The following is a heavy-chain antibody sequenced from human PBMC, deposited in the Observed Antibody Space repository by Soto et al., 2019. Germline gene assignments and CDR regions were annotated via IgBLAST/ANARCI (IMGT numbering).Heavy chain of an antibody. J-gene: IGHJ4*02. CDR2: SGGVGGGT. V-gene: IGHV3-23*01. CDR3: AKGGSSGSGYFWGVDF. Sequence: PLGSLRLSCAASGFTFTNYAMSWVRQAPGKGLEWISSSGGVGGGTYYADSVKGRFTLSRDNSKNTLYLQMHSLRADDTAVYYCAKGGSSGSGYFWGVDFWGQGTLVTVSS. CDR1: GFTFTNYA. D-gene: IGHD3-22*01.